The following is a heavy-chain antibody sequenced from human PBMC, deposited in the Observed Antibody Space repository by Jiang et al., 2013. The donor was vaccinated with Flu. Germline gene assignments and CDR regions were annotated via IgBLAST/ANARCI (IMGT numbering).Heavy chain of an antibody. CDR1: GVTFSTSV. CDR3: ARAGDYSDSGDF. D-gene: IGHD4-11*01. Sequence: SSVRVSCKASGVTFSTSVFGWVRQAPGQGLEWMGGITPIFGRADYAQMFQDRLTIDADASTSTVYMDLSRLRSDDTALYFCARAGDYSDSGDFWGQGTLVTVSS. CDR2: ITPIFGRA. J-gene: IGHJ4*02. V-gene: IGHV1-69*01.